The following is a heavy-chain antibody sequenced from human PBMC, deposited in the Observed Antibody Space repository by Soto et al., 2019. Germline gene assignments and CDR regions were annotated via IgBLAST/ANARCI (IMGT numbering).Heavy chain of an antibody. D-gene: IGHD3-10*01. Sequence: SVKVSCKASGGTFSSYTISWVRQAPGQGLEWMGRIIPILGIANYAQKFQGRVTITADKSTSTAYMELSSLRSEDTAVYYCASYGSGSYPWFDPWGQGTLVTVSS. J-gene: IGHJ5*02. CDR2: IIPILGIA. CDR3: ASYGSGSYPWFDP. V-gene: IGHV1-69*02. CDR1: GGTFSSYT.